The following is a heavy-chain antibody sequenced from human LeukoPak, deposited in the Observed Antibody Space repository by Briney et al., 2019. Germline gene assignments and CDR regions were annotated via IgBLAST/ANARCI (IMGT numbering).Heavy chain of an antibody. J-gene: IGHJ4*02. Sequence: GGSLRLSCAASGFTFSYYGMQWVRQAPGKGLEWVALIWHDGGKRYYADSVKGRFTISRDNSKNTLYLQMTTLRAEDTAVYYCAKKENYDFWSGPIDYWGQGTLVTVSS. CDR1: GFTFSYYG. CDR3: AKKENYDFWSGPIDY. D-gene: IGHD3-3*01. V-gene: IGHV3-33*06. CDR2: IWHDGGKR.